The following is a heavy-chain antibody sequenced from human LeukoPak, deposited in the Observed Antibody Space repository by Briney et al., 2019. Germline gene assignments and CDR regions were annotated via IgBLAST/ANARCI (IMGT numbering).Heavy chain of an antibody. J-gene: IGHJ4*02. CDR1: GFTFSSYA. CDR3: ARGTHIVVVTGGFDY. CDR2: ISYDGSNK. Sequence: GRSLRLSCAASGFTFSSYAMHWVRQAPGKGLEWVAVISYDGSNKYYADSVKGRFTISRVNSKNTLYLQMNSLRAEDTAVYYCARGTHIVVVTGGFDYWGQGTLVTVSS. D-gene: IGHD2-21*02. V-gene: IGHV3-30*04.